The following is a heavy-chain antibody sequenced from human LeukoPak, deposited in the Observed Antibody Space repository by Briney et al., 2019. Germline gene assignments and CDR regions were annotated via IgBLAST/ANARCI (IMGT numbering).Heavy chain of an antibody. CDR2: ISPGGGYT. Sequence: GGSLRLSCAASGFTFNNYVMNWVRQAPGKGLQWVSTISPGGGYTYYADSVKGRFTISRDNSKNTLYLQMNSLRAEDTAVYYCANRGFGVPFDYWGQGTLVTVSS. CDR3: ANRGFGVPFDY. D-gene: IGHD3-10*01. CDR1: GFTFNNYV. V-gene: IGHV3-23*01. J-gene: IGHJ4*02.